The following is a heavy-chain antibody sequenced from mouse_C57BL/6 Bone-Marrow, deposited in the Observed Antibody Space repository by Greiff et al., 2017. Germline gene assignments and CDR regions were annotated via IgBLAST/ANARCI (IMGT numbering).Heavy chain of an antibody. V-gene: IGHV1-26*01. D-gene: IGHD2-4*01. J-gene: IGHJ1*03. Sequence: EVQLQQSGPELVKPGASVKISCKASGYTFTDYYMNWVKQSHGKSLEWIGDINPNNGGTSYNQKFKGKATLTVDKSSSTAYMELRSLTSEDSAVYYCARWGLRRDWYFDVWGTGTTVTVSS. CDR1: GYTFTDYY. CDR2: INPNNGGT. CDR3: ARWGLRRDWYFDV.